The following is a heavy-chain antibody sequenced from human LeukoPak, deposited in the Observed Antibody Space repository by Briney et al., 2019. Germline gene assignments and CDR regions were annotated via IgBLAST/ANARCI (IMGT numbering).Heavy chain of an antibody. V-gene: IGHV6-1*01. CDR1: GDSVSSNTAA. D-gene: IGHD6-6*01. CDR2: TYYRSKWYN. J-gene: IGHJ6*03. CDR3: ARGYSSSWDYYYYMDV. Sequence: PSQTLSLTCAISGDSVSSNTAAWNWIRQSPSRGLEWLGRTYYRSKWYNDYAVSVKSRITINPDTSKNQFSLQLNSVTAADTAVYYCARGYSSSWDYYYYMDVWGKGTTVTVSS.